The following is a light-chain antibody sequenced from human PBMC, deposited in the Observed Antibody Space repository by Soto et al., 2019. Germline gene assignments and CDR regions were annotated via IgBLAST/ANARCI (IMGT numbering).Light chain of an antibody. J-gene: IGLJ2*01. Sequence: QSVLTQPPSASWTLGQRVTISCSGSRYNIRKNYVFWYQHLPGTAPKLLIYRNDQWPSGVPDRFSGSRSGTSASLAISGLRSEDEADYYCATWDDYLSALRFGGGTKLTVL. CDR3: ATWDDYLSALR. CDR2: RND. V-gene: IGLV1-47*01. CDR1: RYNIRKNY.